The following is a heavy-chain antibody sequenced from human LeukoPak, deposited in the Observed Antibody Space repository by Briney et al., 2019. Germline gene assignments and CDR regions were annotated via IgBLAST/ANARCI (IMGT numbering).Heavy chain of an antibody. CDR2: IYYSGST. D-gene: IGHD6-13*01. V-gene: IGHV4-39*01. CDR3: TRHCIAAAEDY. Sequence: SETLSLTCTVSGGSISSSSYYWGWIRQPPGKGLEWIGSIYYSGSTYYNPSLKSRVTISVDTSKNQFSLKLSSVTAADKAVYYCTRHCIAAAEDYWGQGTLVTVSS. CDR1: GGSISSSSYY. J-gene: IGHJ4*02.